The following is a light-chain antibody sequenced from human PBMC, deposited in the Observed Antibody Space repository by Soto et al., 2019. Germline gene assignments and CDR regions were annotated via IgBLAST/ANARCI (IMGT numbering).Light chain of an antibody. J-gene: IGKJ4*01. Sequence: EIVLTQSPGSLSLSPGERATLSCRASQTVGRNYLAWYQQKPGQTPRLLIHGASNRATGIPDRISGSGSGTDIPLIISRLEPEDFAVYYCQQYASSPLTFGGGTKVEIK. CDR2: GAS. CDR3: QQYASSPLT. V-gene: IGKV3-20*01. CDR1: QTVGRNY.